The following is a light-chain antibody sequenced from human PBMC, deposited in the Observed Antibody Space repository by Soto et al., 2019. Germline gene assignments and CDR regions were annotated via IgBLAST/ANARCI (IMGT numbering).Light chain of an antibody. CDR2: GAS. CDR3: QQYGSSPWT. CDR1: QSVSSSF. Sequence: EIVLTQSPGTLSLSPGEGATLSCRASQSVSSSFLAWYQQKPGQAPRLLIYGASSRATGIPDRFRGSASGTDFTLNISRLEPEDFALYYCQQYGSSPWTFGQGTKVEIK. J-gene: IGKJ1*01. V-gene: IGKV3-20*01.